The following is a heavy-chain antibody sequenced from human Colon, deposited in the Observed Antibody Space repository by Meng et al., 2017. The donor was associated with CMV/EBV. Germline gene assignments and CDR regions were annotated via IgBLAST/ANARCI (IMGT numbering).Heavy chain of an antibody. CDR1: GGTFSSYA. CDR3: ARVQLELRNYYGMDV. Sequence: SVTVSCKASGGTFSSYAISWLRQAPGQGLEWMGGIIPILGIANYAQKFQGRVTITADKSTSTAYMELSSLRSEDTAVYYCARVQLELRNYYGMDVWGQGTTVTVSS. J-gene: IGHJ6*02. D-gene: IGHD1-7*01. V-gene: IGHV1-69*10. CDR2: IIPILGIA.